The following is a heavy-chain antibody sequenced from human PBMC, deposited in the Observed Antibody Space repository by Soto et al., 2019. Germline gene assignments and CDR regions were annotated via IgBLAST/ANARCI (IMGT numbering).Heavy chain of an antibody. CDR3: ARETRYHYDFWSAMDG. CDR1: GYTFTSYG. V-gene: IGHV1-18*01. CDR2: ISAYNGNT. J-gene: IGHJ6*02. D-gene: IGHD3-3*01. Sequence: ASVKVSCKASGYTFTSYGISWVRQAPGQGLEWMGWISAYNGNTNYAQKLQGRVTMTTDTSTSTAYMELRSLRSDDTAVYYCARETRYHYDFWSAMDGWGQGTTVTVSS.